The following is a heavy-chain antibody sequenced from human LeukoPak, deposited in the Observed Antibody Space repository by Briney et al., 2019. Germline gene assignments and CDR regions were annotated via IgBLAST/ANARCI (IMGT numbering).Heavy chain of an antibody. Sequence: SETLSLTCTVSGGSISSYYWSWIRQPPGKGLEWIGYIYYSGDTNYNPSLKSRVTISVDTSKHQFSLKLSSVTAADTAVYYCARENDSSGYGDYWGQGTLVTVSS. CDR3: ARENDSSGYGDY. CDR2: IYYSGDT. D-gene: IGHD3-22*01. V-gene: IGHV4-59*12. CDR1: GGSISSYY. J-gene: IGHJ4*02.